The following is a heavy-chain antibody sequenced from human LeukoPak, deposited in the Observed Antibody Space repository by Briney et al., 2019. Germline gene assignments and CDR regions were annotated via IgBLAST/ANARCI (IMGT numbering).Heavy chain of an antibody. CDR3: ARAGGGFGEFDY. V-gene: IGHV1-46*01. Sequence: ASVKVSCKASGYTFTSYYMHWVRQAPGQGLEWMGIINPSGGSTSYAQKFQGRITMTRDTSTSTVYMELSSLRSEDTAVYYCARAGGGFGEFDYWGQGTLVTVSS. CDR2: INPSGGST. D-gene: IGHD3-10*01. J-gene: IGHJ4*02. CDR1: GYTFTSYY.